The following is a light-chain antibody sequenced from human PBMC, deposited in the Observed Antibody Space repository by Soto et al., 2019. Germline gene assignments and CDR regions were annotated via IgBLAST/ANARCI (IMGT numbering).Light chain of an antibody. CDR3: QQRSNSPPLT. CDR2: DAS. CDR1: QSVDSY. J-gene: IGKJ4*01. Sequence: EIVLTQSPATLSLSPGERATLSCRASQSVDSYLAWYQQKPGQAPRLLTYDASTRATGIPARFSGSGSGTDFTLTISSLEPEDFAVYYCQQRSNSPPLTFGGGTKVEI. V-gene: IGKV3-11*01.